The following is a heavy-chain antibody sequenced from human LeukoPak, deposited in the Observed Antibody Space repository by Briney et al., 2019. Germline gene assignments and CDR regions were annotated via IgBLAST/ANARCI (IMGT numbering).Heavy chain of an antibody. Sequence: SETLSLTCTVSGGSISSSDYYWGWIRQPPGKGLEWIGNIYYSGSSYYNPSLKSRVTISVATSKHQFSLKLTSVTAADTAVYYCARLTYHSGRYLFDYWGQGTLVTVSS. J-gene: IGHJ4*02. CDR2: IYYSGSS. CDR3: ARLTYHSGRYLFDY. CDR1: GGSISSSDYY. V-gene: IGHV4-39*01. D-gene: IGHD3-16*02.